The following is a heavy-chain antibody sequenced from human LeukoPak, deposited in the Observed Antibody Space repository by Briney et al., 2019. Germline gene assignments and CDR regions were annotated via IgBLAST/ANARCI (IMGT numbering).Heavy chain of an antibody. CDR3: ATDILTGFDAFDI. CDR2: ISAYNGNT. J-gene: IGHJ3*02. D-gene: IGHD3-9*01. Sequence: ASVKVSCKASGYTFTSYGTSWVRQAPGQGLEWMGWISAYNGNTNYAQKLQGRVTMTTDTSTSTAYMELRSLRSDDTAVYYCATDILTGFDAFDIWGQGTMVTVSS. V-gene: IGHV1-18*01. CDR1: GYTFTSYG.